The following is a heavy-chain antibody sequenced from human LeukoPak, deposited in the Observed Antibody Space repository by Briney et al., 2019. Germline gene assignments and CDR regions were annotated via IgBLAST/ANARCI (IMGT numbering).Heavy chain of an antibody. J-gene: IGHJ6*03. D-gene: IGHD6-19*01. V-gene: IGHV4-59*01. CDR3: ARGGLGRTSSGWYIRYYYYMDV. CDR1: GGSISSYY. CDR2: IYYSGST. Sequence: SGTLSLTCTVSGGSISSYYWSWIRQPPGKGLEWIWYIYYSGSTNYNPSLKSLVTISVDTSKYQFSLKLSSVTAADTAVYYCARGGLGRTSSGWYIRYYYYMDVWGKGTTVTISS.